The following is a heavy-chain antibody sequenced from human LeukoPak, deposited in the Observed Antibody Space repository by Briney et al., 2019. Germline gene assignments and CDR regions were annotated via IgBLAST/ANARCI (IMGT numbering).Heavy chain of an antibody. V-gene: IGHV3-30-3*01. Sequence: GRSLRLYCAASGFTFSSYAMHWVRQAPGKGLEWVAVISYDGSNKYYADSVKGRFTISRDNSKNTLYLQMNSLRAEDTAVYYCARPLQRYYYYGMDVWGQGTTVTVSS. CDR1: GFTFSSYA. J-gene: IGHJ6*02. CDR2: ISYDGSNK. D-gene: IGHD4-11*01. CDR3: ARPLQRYYYYGMDV.